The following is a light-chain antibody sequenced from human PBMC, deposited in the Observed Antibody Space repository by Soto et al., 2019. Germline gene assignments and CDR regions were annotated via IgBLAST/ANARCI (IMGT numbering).Light chain of an antibody. Sequence: DIQMTQSPSTLSASVGDRVTITCRASQSISSWLAWYQQKTGKAPKLLIYKASSLESGVPSRFSGSGSGTEFTLTISSLQPDDFATYYCQQLNSFPITFGQGTRLDI. J-gene: IGKJ5*01. CDR1: QSISSW. V-gene: IGKV1-5*03. CDR3: QQLNSFPIT. CDR2: KAS.